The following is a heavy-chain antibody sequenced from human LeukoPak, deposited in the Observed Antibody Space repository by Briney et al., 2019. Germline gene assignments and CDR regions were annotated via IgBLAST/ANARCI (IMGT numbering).Heavy chain of an antibody. J-gene: IGHJ5*02. CDR1: GFTFSSYS. D-gene: IGHD2-21*02. CDR3: ARGFGHIVVVTAKGWFDP. V-gene: IGHV3-48*01. Sequence: PGGSLRLSCAASGFTFSSYSMNWVRQAPGKGLEWVSYISSGSSTIYYADSVKGRFTISRDNSKNTLYLQMNSLRAEDTAVYYCARGFGHIVVVTAKGWFDPWGQGTLVTVSS. CDR2: ISSGSSTI.